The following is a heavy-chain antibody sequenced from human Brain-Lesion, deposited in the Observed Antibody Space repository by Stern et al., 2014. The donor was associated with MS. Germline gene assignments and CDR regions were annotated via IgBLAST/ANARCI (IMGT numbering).Heavy chain of an antibody. CDR3: ARAVRNQLLSEY. V-gene: IGHV1-8*01. CDR2: MNPYSGNT. CDR1: GYTFSSYD. D-gene: IGHD2-2*01. Sequence: VPLVVSGAEVKKPGASVQVSCKASGYTFSSYDITWVRQASGHGLEWMGWMNPYSGNTGYAQKFKGRVSMTSDPSISTVYMELTSLTSDDTAVYFCARAVRNQLLSEYWGQGTLVTVSS. J-gene: IGHJ4*02.